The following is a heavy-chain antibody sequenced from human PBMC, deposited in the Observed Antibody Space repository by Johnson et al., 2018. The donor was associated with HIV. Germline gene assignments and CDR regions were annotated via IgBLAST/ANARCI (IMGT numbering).Heavy chain of an antibody. Sequence: QVQLVESGGGLVQPGGSLRLSCAASGFTFSSYAMHWVRQAPGKGLEWVAVISYDGSNKYYADSVKGRFTISRDNSKNTLYLQMNGLRAEDTAVYYCARDHIKEGSSGFGSFAFDIWGQGTMVTVSS. D-gene: IGHD6-6*01. V-gene: IGHV3-30-3*01. CDR3: ARDHIKEGSSGFGSFAFDI. J-gene: IGHJ3*02. CDR2: ISYDGSNK. CDR1: GFTFSSYA.